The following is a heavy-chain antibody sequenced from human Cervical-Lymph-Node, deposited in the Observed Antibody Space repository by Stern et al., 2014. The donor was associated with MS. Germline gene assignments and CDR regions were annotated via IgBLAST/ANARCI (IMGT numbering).Heavy chain of an antibody. V-gene: IGHV2-5*02. D-gene: IGHD2-15*01. J-gene: IGHJ4*02. CDR3: AHSRVKYCRGGTCYSSLFDY. CDR1: GFSVATAGVG. CDR2: IFWDGAK. Sequence: ESGPTLVKPTQTVTLTCTLSGFSVATAGVGVGWIRQPPGKALEWLALIFWDGAKLYSPSLKNRLTIIKDTSKNQVVLTMTNVDPVDTATYYCAHSRVKYCRGGTCYSSLFDYWGQGTLVTVSS.